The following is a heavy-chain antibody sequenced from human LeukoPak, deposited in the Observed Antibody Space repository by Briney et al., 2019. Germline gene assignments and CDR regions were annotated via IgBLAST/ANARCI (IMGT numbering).Heavy chain of an antibody. J-gene: IGHJ4*02. Sequence: SVKVSCKASGGTFSRYAISWVRQAPGQGLEWMGGIIPIFGTANYAQKFQGRVTITADESTSTAYMELSSLRSEDTAVYYCARRVLSTVVTPSPKGRYYFDYWGQGTLVTVSS. CDR2: IIPIFGTA. CDR1: GGTFSRYA. CDR3: ARRVLSTVVTPSPKGRYYFDY. V-gene: IGHV1-69*13. D-gene: IGHD4-23*01.